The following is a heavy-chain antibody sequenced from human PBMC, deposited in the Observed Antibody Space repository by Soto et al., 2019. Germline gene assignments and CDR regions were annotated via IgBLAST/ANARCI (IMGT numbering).Heavy chain of an antibody. CDR2: MNPNSGNT. V-gene: IGHV1-8*01. CDR1: GYTFTNYD. CDR3: ARAWGTIDY. D-gene: IGHD3-16*01. Sequence: ASVKVSCKASGYTFTNYDINWVRQATGQGLEWMGWMNPNSGNTGSAQKFQGRITMTRDTSTGTAYMELTSLRYEDTAVYYCARAWGTIDYWGQGTLVTVSS. J-gene: IGHJ4*02.